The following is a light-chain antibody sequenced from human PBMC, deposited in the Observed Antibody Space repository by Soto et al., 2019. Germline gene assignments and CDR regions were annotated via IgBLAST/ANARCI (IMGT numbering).Light chain of an antibody. V-gene: IGKV1-5*01. J-gene: IGKJ1*01. CDR3: QEYNSWRGEWT. Sequence: DIQMTQSPSTLSASVGDRVTITCRASQSINIWLAWYQQKAGKAPKLLIYDASTLESEVPSRFSGSGSRTEFTLTISSLQPDDFATYYCQEYNSWRGEWTFGQGTKVEIK. CDR2: DAS. CDR1: QSINIW.